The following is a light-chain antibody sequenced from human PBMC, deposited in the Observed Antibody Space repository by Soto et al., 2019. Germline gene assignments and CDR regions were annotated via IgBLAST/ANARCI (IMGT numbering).Light chain of an antibody. CDR3: QHYTMDSPWT. V-gene: IGKV1-5*03. CDR1: QSISSW. Sequence: QRPQSPFTLSASVGDRVTITCRASQSISSWLAWYQQKPGKAPKLLIYKASTLESGVPSNFSGSGSGTEVTLTISSRLPDDYATNYFQHYTMDSPWTFGQGTKV. J-gene: IGKJ1*01. CDR2: KAS.